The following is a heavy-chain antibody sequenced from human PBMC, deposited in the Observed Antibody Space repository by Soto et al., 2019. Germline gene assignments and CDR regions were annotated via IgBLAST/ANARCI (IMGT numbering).Heavy chain of an antibody. CDR3: ARDHEQWLIERAYGMDV. CDR2: TWYDGSNK. D-gene: IGHD6-19*01. V-gene: IGHV3-33*01. Sequence: QVHLVESGGGVVQPGRSLRLSCAASGFTFSTYGMHWVRQAPGKGLEWVAVTWYDGSNKYYADSVKGRFTISRDISKNTMYLQRNSLGAEDTAVYYCARDHEQWLIERAYGMDVWGQGTTVIVSS. J-gene: IGHJ6*02. CDR1: GFTFSTYG.